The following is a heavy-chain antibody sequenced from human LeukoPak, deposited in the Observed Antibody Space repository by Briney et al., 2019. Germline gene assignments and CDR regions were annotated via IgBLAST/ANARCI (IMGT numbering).Heavy chain of an antibody. CDR3: ARDQLGEQWELLRLDY. Sequence: SVKVSCKTSGGTFSTYTFNWVRQAPGQGLEWMGGIIPIFGSPHYAQNLQGRVTITADESTNTAYMELSSLRSEDTAVYYCARDQLGEQWELLRLDYWGQGTLVTVSS. V-gene: IGHV1-69*01. CDR2: IIPIFGSP. D-gene: IGHD1-26*01. CDR1: GGTFSTYT. J-gene: IGHJ4*02.